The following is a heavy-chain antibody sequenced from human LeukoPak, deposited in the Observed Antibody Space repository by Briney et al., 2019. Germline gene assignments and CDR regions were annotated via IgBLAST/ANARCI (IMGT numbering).Heavy chain of an antibody. CDR1: GFTFSSYA. D-gene: IGHD6-13*01. CDR3: VIAAAGPNDY. J-gene: IGHJ4*02. CDR2: IKSKTDGGTT. Sequence: GGSLRLSCAASGFTFSSYAMSWVRQAPGKGLEWVGRIKSKTDGGTTDYAAPVKGRFTISRDDSKNTLYLQMNSLKTEDTAVYYCVIAAAGPNDYWGQGTLVTVSS. V-gene: IGHV3-15*01.